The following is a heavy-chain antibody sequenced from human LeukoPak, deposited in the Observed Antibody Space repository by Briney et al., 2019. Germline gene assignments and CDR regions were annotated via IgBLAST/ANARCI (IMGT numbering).Heavy chain of an antibody. Sequence: GGSLRLSCAASGFTFSSYAMHWVRQAPGKGLEWVAVISYDGSNKYYADSVKGRFTISRDNSKNTLYLQMNSLRAEDTAVYYCARETYAAAAVLDYWGQGTLVTVSS. D-gene: IGHD6-13*01. J-gene: IGHJ4*02. V-gene: IGHV3-30*04. CDR1: GFTFSSYA. CDR3: ARETYAAAAVLDY. CDR2: ISYDGSNK.